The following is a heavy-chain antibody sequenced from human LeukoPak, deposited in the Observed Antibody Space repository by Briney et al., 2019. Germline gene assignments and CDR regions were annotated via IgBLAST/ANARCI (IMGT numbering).Heavy chain of an antibody. CDR2: INPNSGGT. CDR3: ARDRVYAYYDFWSGYPYDAFDI. D-gene: IGHD3-3*01. Sequence: ASVKVSCKASEYTLTAYYIHLVRQAPGQGLEWMGWINPNSGGTNYAQKFQGRVTMTRDTSISTAYMELSRLRSDDTAVYYCARDRVYAYYDFWSGYPYDAFDIWGQGTMVTVSS. V-gene: IGHV1-2*02. J-gene: IGHJ3*02. CDR1: EYTLTAYY.